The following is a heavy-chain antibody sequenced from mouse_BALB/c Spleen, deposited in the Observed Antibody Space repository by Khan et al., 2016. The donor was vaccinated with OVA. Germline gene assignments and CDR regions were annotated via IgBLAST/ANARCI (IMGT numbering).Heavy chain of an antibody. CDR2: INPSSGYT. J-gene: IGHJ4*01. D-gene: IGHD1-1*01. V-gene: IGHV1-4*01. CDR3: ARRTTVYTMDY. CDR1: GYTFTSNT. Sequence: QIQLVQSGAELARPGASVKMSCKASGYTFTSNTMHWVKQRPGQGLEWIGYINPSSGYTNYNQNFKDKATLTADKSSSTAYMQLSSLTSEDSAVYYCARRTTVYTMDYWGQGTSVTVSS.